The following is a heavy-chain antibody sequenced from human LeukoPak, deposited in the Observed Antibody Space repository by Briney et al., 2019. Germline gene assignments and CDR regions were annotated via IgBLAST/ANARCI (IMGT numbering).Heavy chain of an antibody. CDR3: ARRIAGAGSDY. J-gene: IGHJ4*02. Sequence: GESLSISCKGSGYSFTTYWIGSARQISGKRLERMGIIYPADSDTRHSPSFEGQVTISADMSIRAAYLQWSSLKASDTAMYYCARRIAGAGSDYWGEGTLVTVSS. CDR1: GYSFTTYW. V-gene: IGHV5-51*01. CDR2: IYPADSDT. D-gene: IGHD6-13*01.